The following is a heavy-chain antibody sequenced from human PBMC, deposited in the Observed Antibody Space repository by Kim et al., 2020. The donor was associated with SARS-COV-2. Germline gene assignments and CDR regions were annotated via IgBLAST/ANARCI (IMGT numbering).Heavy chain of an antibody. CDR1: GFTFSSYW. CDR2: IKQDGNEE. J-gene: IGHJ4*02. CDR3: ARDRNWSFDY. V-gene: IGHV3-7*05. Sequence: GGSLRLSCAASGFTFSSYWMSWVRQAPGKGLEWVANIKQDGNEENYMDSVKGRFTISRDNAKNSLYLQMNSLRAEDTAVYYCARDRNWSFDYWGQGTLVTVSS. D-gene: IGHD1-1*01.